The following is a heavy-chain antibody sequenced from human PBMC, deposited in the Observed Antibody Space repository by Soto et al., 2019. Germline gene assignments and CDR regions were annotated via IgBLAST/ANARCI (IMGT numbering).Heavy chain of an antibody. J-gene: IGHJ4*02. CDR2: ISGSGGNT. D-gene: IGHD4-17*01. CDR3: ARGDYNAY. Sequence: EVQLLESGGGLVQPGGSLRLSCAASGFTFTGYAMSWVRQAPGKGLEWVSYISGSGGNTYYADSVKGRFTISRDNSNKTLYLQMNSLRGEDTAVYYCARGDYNAYWGQGTLVTVSS. CDR1: GFTFTGYA. V-gene: IGHV3-23*01.